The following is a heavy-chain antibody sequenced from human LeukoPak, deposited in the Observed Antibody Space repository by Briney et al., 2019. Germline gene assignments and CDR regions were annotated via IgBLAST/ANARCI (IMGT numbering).Heavy chain of an antibody. CDR2: ICSSGSSM. V-gene: IGHV3-11*01. Sequence: GGSLRLSCAASGFTFSDHYMSWIRQAPGKGREWVSYICSSGSSMYYADSVSGRFTISRDNAKNSLYLQMHSLRAEDKAVYYCARVEYCYGCRFWGQGPLVTVSS. D-gene: IGHD5-18*01. CDR3: ARVEYCYGCRF. CDR1: GFTFSDHY. J-gene: IGHJ4*02.